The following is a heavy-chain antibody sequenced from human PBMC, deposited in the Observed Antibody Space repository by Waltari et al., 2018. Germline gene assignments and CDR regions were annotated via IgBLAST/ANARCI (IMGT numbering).Heavy chain of an antibody. J-gene: IGHJ3*02. CDR2: IYTSGST. CDR3: ARDEKDSGSYIGAFDI. Sequence: QVQLQESGPGLVTPSQPLSLTCTVSGGSISRARYYSSWIRPRAGKGLEWIGYIYTSGSTKYNSSLKSRVTISVDTSKNQFSLKLSSVTAADTAVYYCARDEKDSGSYIGAFDIWGQGTMVTVSA. V-gene: IGHV4-61*09. D-gene: IGHD1-26*01. CDR1: GGSISRARYY.